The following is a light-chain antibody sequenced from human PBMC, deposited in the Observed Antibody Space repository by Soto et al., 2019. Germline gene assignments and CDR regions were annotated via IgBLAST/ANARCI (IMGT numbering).Light chain of an antibody. J-gene: IGKJ2*01. Sequence: IQMTQSPSSVSASVGDRVTITCRASQGVSWLAWYQQKPGQAPKHLIYAASSLQSGVPSRFSGSGSGTDFTFTISSLQPEDVATYFCQQRNSFPPTFGQGTKVAIK. CDR1: QGVSW. V-gene: IGKV1-12*01. CDR3: QQRNSFPPT. CDR2: AAS.